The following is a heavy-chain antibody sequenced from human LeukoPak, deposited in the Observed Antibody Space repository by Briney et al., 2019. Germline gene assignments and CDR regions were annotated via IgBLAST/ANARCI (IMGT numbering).Heavy chain of an antibody. CDR3: ARAGWFGESSLDY. D-gene: IGHD3-10*01. J-gene: IGHJ4*02. V-gene: IGHV4-30-4*07. Sequence: SETLSLTCAVSGCSISSGGYSWRWLRQPPGKGLEWIGYIYYSGSTYYNPSLKSRVTISVDTSKNQFSLKRSSVTAADTAVYYCARAGWFGESSLDYWGQGTLVTVSS. CDR1: GCSISSGGYS. CDR2: IYYSGST.